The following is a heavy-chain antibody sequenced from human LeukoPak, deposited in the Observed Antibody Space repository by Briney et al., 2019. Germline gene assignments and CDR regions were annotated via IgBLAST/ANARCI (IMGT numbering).Heavy chain of an antibody. CDR3: ARVGDNDAFDI. D-gene: IGHD4-17*01. CDR2: ISSNGGST. Sequence: PGGSLRLSCAVSGFTFRSYATHWVRQAPGKGLEYVSAISSNGGSTYYANSVKGRFTISRDNSKNTLFLQMGSLRAEDMAVYYCARVGDNDAFDIWGQGTMVTVSS. V-gene: IGHV3-64*01. J-gene: IGHJ3*02. CDR1: GFTFRSYA.